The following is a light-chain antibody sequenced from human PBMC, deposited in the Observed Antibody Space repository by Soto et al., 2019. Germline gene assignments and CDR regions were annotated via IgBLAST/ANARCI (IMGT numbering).Light chain of an antibody. Sequence: QSALTQPASVSGSPGQSITISCTGTSRDVGSYNLVSWYQQHPGKAPKLIIYEAVERPSGISNRFSGIKSGNTASLTIAGHEADDEAYYYCCSYTGSSSPLVFGGGTKVTVL. CDR1: SRDVGSYNL. CDR2: EAV. J-gene: IGLJ3*02. CDR3: CSYTGSSSPLV. V-gene: IGLV2-23*01.